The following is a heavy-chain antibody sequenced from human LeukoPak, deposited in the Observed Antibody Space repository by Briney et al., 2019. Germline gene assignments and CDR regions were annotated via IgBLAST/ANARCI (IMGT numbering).Heavy chain of an antibody. Sequence: GKSLKISCKGSGYSFTSYWIGWVRQMPGKGLEWMGIIYPGDSDTRYSPSFQGQVTISADKSISTAYLQWSSLKASDTAMYYCARQDCSGGSCYLDAFDIWGQGTMVTVSS. V-gene: IGHV5-51*01. D-gene: IGHD2-15*01. CDR2: IYPGDSDT. J-gene: IGHJ3*02. CDR1: GYSFTSYW. CDR3: ARQDCSGGSCYLDAFDI.